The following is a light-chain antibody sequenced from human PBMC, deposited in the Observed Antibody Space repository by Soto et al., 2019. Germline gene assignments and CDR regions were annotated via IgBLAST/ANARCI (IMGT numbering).Light chain of an antibody. CDR1: SSDVGSHNL. CDR3: CSYAGSSTDI. V-gene: IGLV2-23*01. Sequence: QSALTQPASVSGSPGQSITISCTGTSSDVGSHNLVSWYQQHPGRAPKLMIYEGTKRPSGVSNRFSGSKSGNTASLTISGLQAEDEADYYCCSYAGSSTDIFGSGTKLTVL. J-gene: IGLJ1*01. CDR2: EGT.